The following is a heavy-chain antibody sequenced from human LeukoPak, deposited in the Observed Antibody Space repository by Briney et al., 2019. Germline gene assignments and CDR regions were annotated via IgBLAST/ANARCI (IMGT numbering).Heavy chain of an antibody. CDR1: GYSISSGYY. V-gene: IGHV4-38-2*02. CDR2: IYHSGST. Sequence: SETLSLTCTVSGYSISSGYYWGWIRQPPGKGLEWIGSIYHSGSTYYNPSPKSRVTISVDTSKNQFSLKLSSVTAADTAVYYCARVPYYYGSGSYYLTFDYWGQGTLVTVSS. D-gene: IGHD3-10*01. J-gene: IGHJ4*02. CDR3: ARVPYYYGSGSYYLTFDY.